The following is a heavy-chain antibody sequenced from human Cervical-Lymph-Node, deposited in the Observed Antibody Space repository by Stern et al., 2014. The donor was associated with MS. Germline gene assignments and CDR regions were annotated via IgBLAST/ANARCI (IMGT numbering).Heavy chain of an antibody. V-gene: IGHV1-69*01. J-gene: IGHJ4*02. CDR2: IIPMSGKE. Sequence: VQLVESGAEVKKPGSPGRVSCKASGGTFTTYAISWVRQAPGQGLEWMGGIIPMSGKEKYAQKFQGRVKINADASTTTAYMELSSLKFDDTAVYYCARDLSGIGYYDYWGQGTLVAVSS. CDR1: GGTFTTYA. CDR3: ARDLSGIGYYDY. D-gene: IGHD3-22*01.